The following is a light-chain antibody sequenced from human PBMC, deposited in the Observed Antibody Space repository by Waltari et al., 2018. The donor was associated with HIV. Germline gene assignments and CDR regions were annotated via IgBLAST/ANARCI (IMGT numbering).Light chain of an antibody. CDR2: EVT. Sequence: QSALTQPASVSGSPGQSITISCTGTSSDVGSYNLVSWYEHHPGKAPKLIIYEVTKRPSGVSNILAGSKSGNTASLTITGLQAEDEADYYCCSYAGSPTFVIFGGGTKLTVL. CDR1: SSDVGSYNL. J-gene: IGLJ2*01. V-gene: IGLV2-23*02. CDR3: CSYAGSPTFVI.